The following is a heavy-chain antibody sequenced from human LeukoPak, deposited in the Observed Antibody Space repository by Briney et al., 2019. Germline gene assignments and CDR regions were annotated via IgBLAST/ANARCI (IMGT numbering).Heavy chain of an antibody. Sequence: SETLSLTCTVSGGSISSYYWSWIRQSPGKGLEWIGENNPSGRINYNPSLKSRVTISVDTSKNQFSLELSSVTAADTATYYCARGRRIVVVIGATRTHRDYYMDVWGKGTTVTVSS. CDR1: GGSISSYY. J-gene: IGHJ6*03. CDR3: ARGRRIVVVIGATRTHRDYYMDV. D-gene: IGHD2-15*01. CDR2: NNPSGRI. V-gene: IGHV4-34*01.